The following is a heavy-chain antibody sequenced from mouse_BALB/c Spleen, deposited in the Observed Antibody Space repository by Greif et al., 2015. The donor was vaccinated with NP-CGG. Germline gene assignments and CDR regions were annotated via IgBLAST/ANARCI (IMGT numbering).Heavy chain of an antibody. D-gene: IGHD1-1*02. CDR1: GFTFSSYT. Sequence: EVKLVESGGGLVQPGGSLKLSCAASGFTFSSYTMSWVRQTPEKRLEWVAYISNGGGSTYYPDTVKGRFTISRDNAKNTLYLQMSSLKSEGTAMYYCARHGNYAMDYWGQGTSVTVSS. J-gene: IGHJ4*01. CDR2: ISNGGGST. V-gene: IGHV5-12-2*01. CDR3: ARHGNYAMDY.